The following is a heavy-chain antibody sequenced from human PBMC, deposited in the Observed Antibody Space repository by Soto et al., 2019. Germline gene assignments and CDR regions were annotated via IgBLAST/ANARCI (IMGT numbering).Heavy chain of an antibody. D-gene: IGHD3-3*01. J-gene: IGHJ2*01. CDR1: GGSISSGDYY. CDR3: ARNYYDFWSGLNSVDHWYFDL. V-gene: IGHV4-30-4*01. Sequence: QVQLQESGPGLVKPSQTLSLTCTVSGGSISSGDYYWSWIRQPPGKGLEWIGYIYYSGSTYYNPSLKSRVTISVDTSKSQFSLKLSSVPAADSAVYYCARNYYDFWSGLNSVDHWYFDLWGRGTLVTVSS. CDR2: IYYSGST.